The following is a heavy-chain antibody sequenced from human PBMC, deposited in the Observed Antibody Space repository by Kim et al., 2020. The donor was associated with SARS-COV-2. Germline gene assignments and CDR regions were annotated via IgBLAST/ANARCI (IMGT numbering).Heavy chain of an antibody. J-gene: IGHJ3*02. V-gene: IGHV3-30-3*01. CDR3: ARDGSITMIVVVISDAFDI. Sequence: GGSLRLSCAASGFTFSSYAMHWVRKAPGKGLEWVAVISYDGSNKYYADSVKGRFTISRDNSKNTLYLQMNSLRAEDTAVYYCARDGSITMIVVVISDAFDIWGQGTMVTVSS. CDR2: ISYDGSNK. CDR1: GFTFSSYA. D-gene: IGHD3-22*01.